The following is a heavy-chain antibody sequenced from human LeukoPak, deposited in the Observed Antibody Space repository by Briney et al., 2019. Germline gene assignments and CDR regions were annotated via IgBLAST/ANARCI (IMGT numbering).Heavy chain of an antibody. Sequence: ASVKVSCKVSGYTLTELSMHWVRQAPGKGLEWMGGFDPEDGEAIYAQKFQGRVTMTEDTSTDTAYMELSSLRSEDTAVYYCATDPRRITIFGVVNWGQGTLVTVSS. CDR2: FDPEDGEA. V-gene: IGHV1-24*01. J-gene: IGHJ4*02. CDR1: GYTLTELS. CDR3: ATDPRRITIFGVVN. D-gene: IGHD3-3*01.